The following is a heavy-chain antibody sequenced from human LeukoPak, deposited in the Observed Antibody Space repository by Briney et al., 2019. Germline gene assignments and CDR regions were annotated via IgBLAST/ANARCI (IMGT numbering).Heavy chain of an antibody. Sequence: ASVKVSCKTSGYSFTAYFMHWVRLAPGQGLGWMGWIDPNSGGTNYAQKFQGRVTMTRDTSISTAYMELSSLMSDDTAIYYCARGGGGLQHWGQGTLVTVSS. CDR2: IDPNSGGT. CDR3: ARGGGGLQH. D-gene: IGHD2-15*01. V-gene: IGHV1-2*02. CDR1: GYSFTAYF. J-gene: IGHJ1*01.